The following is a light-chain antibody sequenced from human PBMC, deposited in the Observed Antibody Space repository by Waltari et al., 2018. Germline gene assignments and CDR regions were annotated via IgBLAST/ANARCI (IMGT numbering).Light chain of an antibody. CDR2: GIS. Sequence: EIVLTQSPGTLSLSPGGRATLSCRASQIISNNYLAWYQAKPGQAPRLLIYGISHRATGIPDRFSGGGSGTDFTLTISRLEPEDFAVYYCQQFGGSPKYTFGQGTKLEIK. CDR3: QQFGGSPKYT. V-gene: IGKV3-20*01. J-gene: IGKJ2*01. CDR1: QIISNNY.